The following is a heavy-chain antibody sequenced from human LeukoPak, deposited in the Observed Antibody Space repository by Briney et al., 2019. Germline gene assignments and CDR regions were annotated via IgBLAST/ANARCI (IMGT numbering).Heavy chain of an antibody. CDR2: ISGSGGST. J-gene: IGHJ4*02. CDR1: GFTLSTYA. V-gene: IGHV3-23*01. Sequence: PGGSLRLSCAASGFTLSTYAMSWVRQAPGKGLEWVSLISGSGGSTYYADSVKGRFTISRDNGENTLSLQMSSLRAEDTALYYCAKERLTTTTFDSWGRGTLVTVSS. CDR3: AKERLTTTTFDS. D-gene: IGHD4-11*01.